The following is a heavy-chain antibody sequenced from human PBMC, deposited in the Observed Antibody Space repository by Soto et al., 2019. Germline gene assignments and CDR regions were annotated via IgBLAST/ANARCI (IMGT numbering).Heavy chain of an antibody. Sequence: PGGSLRLSCAASGFSVSTTYMSWVRQAPGKGLEWVSVIYSGGGTLYADSVKGRFTISRDNSKNTLYLQMSNLRAEDTAVYYCASGYTSGWGVAYGVDVWGQGTTVTVSS. CDR2: IYSGGGT. D-gene: IGHD6-19*01. CDR3: ASGYTSGWGVAYGVDV. CDR1: GFSVSTTY. V-gene: IGHV3-53*01. J-gene: IGHJ6*02.